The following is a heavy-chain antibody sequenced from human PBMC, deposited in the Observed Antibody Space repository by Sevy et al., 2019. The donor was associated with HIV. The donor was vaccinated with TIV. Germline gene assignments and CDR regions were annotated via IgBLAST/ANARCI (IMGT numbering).Heavy chain of an antibody. CDR3: VRDDRDGYFEY. Sequence: ASVKVSCKASGYTFTGYYMHWVRQAPGQGLQWMGWINPDSGGPNYAPRFQGRVTLTRDTSISTAYMEVSRLKSDETAVDYCVRDDRDGYFEYWGQGTLVTVSS. D-gene: IGHD2-21*01. V-gene: IGHV1-2*02. CDR1: GYTFTGYY. J-gene: IGHJ4*02. CDR2: INPDSGGP.